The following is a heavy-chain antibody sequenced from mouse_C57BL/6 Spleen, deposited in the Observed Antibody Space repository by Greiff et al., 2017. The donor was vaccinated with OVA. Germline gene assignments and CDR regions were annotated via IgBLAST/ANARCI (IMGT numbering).Heavy chain of an antibody. CDR2: INPSNGGT. Sequence: QVQLQQSGPELVKPGASVKLSCKASGYTFTSYWMHWVKQRPGQGLEWIGNINPSNGGTNYNEKFKSKATLTVDKSSSTAYMQLSSLTSEDSAVYYCARLEYYGGYFDYWGQGTTLTVSS. CDR3: ARLEYYGGYFDY. J-gene: IGHJ2*01. CDR1: GYTFTSYW. V-gene: IGHV1-53*01. D-gene: IGHD1-1*01.